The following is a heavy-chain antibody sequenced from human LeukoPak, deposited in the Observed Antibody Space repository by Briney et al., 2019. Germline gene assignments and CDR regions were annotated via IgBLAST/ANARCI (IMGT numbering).Heavy chain of an antibody. V-gene: IGHV4-34*01. J-gene: IGHJ3*02. D-gene: IGHD6-25*01. CDR3: AGGTGSASFSDAYDI. Sequence: SETLSLTCSVYDGSFSGYHWGRIRQSPGKGLEWIGEIHRSGRIDYNPSLKSRVTISLDMSKSQFSLRLTSVTAADTALYYCAGGTGSASFSDAYDIWGQGTMVSVSS. CDR1: DGSFSGYH. CDR2: IHRSGRI.